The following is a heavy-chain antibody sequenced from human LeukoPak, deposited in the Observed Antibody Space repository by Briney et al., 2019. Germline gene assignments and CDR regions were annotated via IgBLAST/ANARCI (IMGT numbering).Heavy chain of an antibody. CDR2: IRYDGSSK. J-gene: IGHJ4*02. CDR3: AREIVGATDY. D-gene: IGHD1-26*01. V-gene: IGHV3-30*02. Sequence: PGGSLRLSCAASGFTFSGYGMHWVRQAPGKGLGRVAFIRYDGSSKYYADSVKGRFTIPRDNAKNSLYLQMNSLRAEDTAVYYCAREIVGATDYWGQGTLVTVSS. CDR1: GFTFSGYG.